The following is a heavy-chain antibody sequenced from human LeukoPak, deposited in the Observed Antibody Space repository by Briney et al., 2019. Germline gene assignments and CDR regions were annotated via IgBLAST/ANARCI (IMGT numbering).Heavy chain of an antibody. CDR2: ISYDGSNK. CDR3: AREYYYDSSGYFPARDDYFDY. Sequence: GGSLRLSCAASGFTFGSYAMHWVRQAPGKGLEWVAVISYDGSNKYYADSVKGRFTISRDNSKNTLYLQMNSLRAEDTAVYYCAREYYYDSSGYFPARDDYFDYWGQGTLVTVSS. CDR1: GFTFGSYA. J-gene: IGHJ4*02. V-gene: IGHV3-30-3*01. D-gene: IGHD3-22*01.